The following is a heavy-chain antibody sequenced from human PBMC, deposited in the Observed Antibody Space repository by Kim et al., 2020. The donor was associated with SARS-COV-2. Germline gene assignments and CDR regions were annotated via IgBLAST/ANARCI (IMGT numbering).Heavy chain of an antibody. Sequence: PSLKSRVTISVDTSKTQFSLKLSSVTAADTAVYYCARYGGGYDSSGYHFDYWGQGTLVTVSS. V-gene: IGHV4-59*01. J-gene: IGHJ4*02. D-gene: IGHD3-22*01. CDR3: ARYGGGYDSSGYHFDY.